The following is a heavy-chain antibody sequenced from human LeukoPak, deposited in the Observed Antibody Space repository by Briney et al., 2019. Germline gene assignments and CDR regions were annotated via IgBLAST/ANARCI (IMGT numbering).Heavy chain of an antibody. D-gene: IGHD2-15*01. CDR3: VKMLNGGHAHAALDY. CDR2: IAYDGSAE. J-gene: IGHJ4*02. CDR1: EFSVKYNY. V-gene: IGHV3-30*18. Sequence: GGSLRLSCAASEFSVKYNYMTWVRQAPGEGLDWVAVIAYDGSAEYYADSVKGRFTISRDNSKNTMYLQMNSLRAEDTAVYHCVKMLNGGHAHAALDYWGQGTLVTVSS.